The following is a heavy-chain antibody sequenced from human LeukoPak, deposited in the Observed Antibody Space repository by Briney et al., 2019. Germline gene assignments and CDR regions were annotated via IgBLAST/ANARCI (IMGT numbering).Heavy chain of an antibody. CDR2: ISSSSSYI. D-gene: IGHD3-22*01. J-gene: IGHJ4*02. V-gene: IGHV3-21*01. CDR3: ARPAYDSSGYY. CDR1: GFTFSTYA. Sequence: KTGGSLRLSCAASGFTFSTYAMRWVRQAPGKGLEWVSSISSSSSYIYYADSVKGRFTISRDNAKNSLYLQMNSPRAEDTAVYYCARPAYDSSGYYWGQGTLVTVSS.